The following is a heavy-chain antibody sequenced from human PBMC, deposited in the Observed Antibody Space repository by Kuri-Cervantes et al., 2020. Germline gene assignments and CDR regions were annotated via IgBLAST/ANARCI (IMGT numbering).Heavy chain of an antibody. CDR1: GYTFTSYG. CDR3: ARGHIPPHCSTVARYSPHYYYYYGMDV. CDR2: ISAYNGNT. D-gene: IGHD2-2*01. Sequence: ASVKVSCKASGYTFTSYGVSWVRQAPGQGLEWMGWISAYNGNTNYAQKFQGRVTVTRDTSTSTVYMELSSLRSEDTAVYYCARGHIPPHCSTVARYSPHYYYYYGMDVWGQGTAVTVSS. J-gene: IGHJ6*02. V-gene: IGHV1-18*01.